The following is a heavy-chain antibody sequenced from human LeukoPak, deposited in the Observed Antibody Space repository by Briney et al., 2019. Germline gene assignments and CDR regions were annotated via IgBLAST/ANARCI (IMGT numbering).Heavy chain of an antibody. J-gene: IGHJ4*02. CDR1: GFTFSNYG. CDR3: SRDLRSGYDFVDY. CDR2: ISYDGSNK. V-gene: IGHV3-30*03. Sequence: PGRSLRLSCAASGFTFSNYGMHWVRQAPGKGLEWVAVISYDGSNKFYADSVKGRFTISRDNSKNTLYLQMNGLRTEDTAVYYCSRDLRSGYDFVDYWGQGTLVTVSS. D-gene: IGHD5-12*01.